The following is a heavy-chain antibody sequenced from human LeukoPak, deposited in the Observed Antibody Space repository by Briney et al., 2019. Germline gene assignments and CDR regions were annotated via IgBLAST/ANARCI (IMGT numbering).Heavy chain of an antibody. CDR3: ASSIAAAESKIYYYYSYYMDV. CDR2: IIPIFGTA. CDR1: GGTFSSYA. Sequence: SVKVSCKASGGTFSSYAISWVRQAPGQGLEWMGGIIPIFGTANYAQKFQGRVTITTDESTSTAYMELSSLRSEDTAVYYCASSIAAAESKIYYYYSYYMDVWGKGTTVTVSS. D-gene: IGHD6-13*01. J-gene: IGHJ6*03. V-gene: IGHV1-69*05.